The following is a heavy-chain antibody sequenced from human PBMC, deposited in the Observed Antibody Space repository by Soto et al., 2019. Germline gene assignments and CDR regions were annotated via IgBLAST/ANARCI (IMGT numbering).Heavy chain of an antibody. D-gene: IGHD2-2*01. V-gene: IGHV2-5*02. CDR2: IYWDDDK. CDR1: GFSLSTSGVG. Sequence: QITLKESGPTLVKPTQTLTLTCTFSGFSLSTSGVGVGWIRQPPGKALEWLALIYWDDDKRYSPSLKSRLTITKDTCKNQVVLTMTNIDPVDTATYYCAHGQGRYPYWGQGTLVTVSS. J-gene: IGHJ4*02. CDR3: AHGQGRYPY.